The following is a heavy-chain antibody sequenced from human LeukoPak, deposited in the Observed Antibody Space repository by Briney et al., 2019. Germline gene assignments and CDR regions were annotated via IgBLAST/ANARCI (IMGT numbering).Heavy chain of an antibody. V-gene: IGHV4-39*01. Sequence: KASETLSLTCTVSGGSISSSSHYWGWIRQPPGKGLEWIGSMYYSGGTYYNPSLKSRVTISIDTSRNQFSLKVNSVTAADTAVYYCARLVRYCSTNSCYPFDYWGQGTLVTVSS. CDR1: GGSISSSSHY. CDR2: MYYSGGT. CDR3: ARLVRYCSTNSCYPFDY. D-gene: IGHD2-2*01. J-gene: IGHJ4*02.